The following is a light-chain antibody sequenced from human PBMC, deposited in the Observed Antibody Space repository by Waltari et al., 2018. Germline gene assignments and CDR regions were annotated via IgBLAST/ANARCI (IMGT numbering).Light chain of an antibody. CDR3: QVWDSGDVV. CDR2: RDT. J-gene: IGLJ2*01. V-gene: IGLV3-9*01. Sequence: SYQVSQTVSISVALGPTARLTSQGKYIATRHVHWYQQKPNHAPVLGIYRDTNRPSGIPERVAGSNAGNTATLIIDRAQAGDEADYFCQVWDSGDVVFGGGTKLTVL. CDR1: YIATRH.